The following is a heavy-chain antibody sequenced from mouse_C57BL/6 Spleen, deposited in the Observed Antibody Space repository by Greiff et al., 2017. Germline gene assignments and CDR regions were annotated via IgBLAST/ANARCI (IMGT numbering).Heavy chain of an antibody. J-gene: IGHJ4*01. CDR1: GFTFSNYW. D-gene: IGHD5-1-1*01. CDR2: IRLKSDNYAT. CDR3: TCYTGGYAMGY. V-gene: IGHV6-3*01. Sequence: EVHLVESGGGLVQPGGSMKLSCVASGFTFSNYWMNWVRQAPEKGLEWVAQIRLKSDNYATHYAESVKGRFTITSDDSKSIVYLQMNNLRAEDTGIYSCTCYTGGYAMGYWGQGTSVTVSS.